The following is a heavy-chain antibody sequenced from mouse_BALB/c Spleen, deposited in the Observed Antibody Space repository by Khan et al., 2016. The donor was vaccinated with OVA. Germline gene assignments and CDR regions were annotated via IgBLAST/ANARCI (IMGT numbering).Heavy chain of an antibody. J-gene: IGHJ3*01. Sequence: QVQLKQSGPELMKPGASVNISCKASGYTFTDYVINWVKQRTGQGLEWIGEIYPGSGTTYYNEKFKGKATLTADKSSNTAYMQLSSLTSEDSAVYFCAKNYASSFAYWGQGTLVTVSA. CDR1: GYTFTDYV. V-gene: IGHV1-77*01. CDR2: IYPGSGTT. CDR3: AKNYASSFAY. D-gene: IGHD1-1*02.